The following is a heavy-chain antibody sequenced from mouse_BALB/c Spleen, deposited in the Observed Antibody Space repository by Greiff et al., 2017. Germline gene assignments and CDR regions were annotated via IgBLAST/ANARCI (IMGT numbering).Heavy chain of an antibody. D-gene: IGHD2-1*01. CDR2: IYPYNGGT. CDR3: ASSFYYGNYLYAMDY. CDR1: GYTFTDYN. Sequence: EVQLQQSGPELVKPGASVKISCKASGYTFTDYNMHWVKQSHGKSLEWIGYIYPYNGGTGYNQKFKSKATLTVDNSSSTAYMELRSLTSEDSAVYYCASSFYYGNYLYAMDYWGQGTSVTVS. V-gene: IGHV1S29*02. J-gene: IGHJ4*01.